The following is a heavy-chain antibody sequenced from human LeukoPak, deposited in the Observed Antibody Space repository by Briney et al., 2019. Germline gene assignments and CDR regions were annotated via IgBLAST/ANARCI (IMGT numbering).Heavy chain of an antibody. Sequence: ASVKVSCKASGGTFSSYAISWVRQAPGQGLEWMGGIIPIFGTANYAQKFQGRVTITADESTSTAYMELSSLRSEDTAVYYCARVPIVVAPAANASYYYYMDVRGKGTTVTVSS. CDR3: ARVPIVVAPAANASYYYYMDV. V-gene: IGHV1-69*13. CDR2: IIPIFGTA. J-gene: IGHJ6*03. CDR1: GGTFSSYA. D-gene: IGHD2-2*01.